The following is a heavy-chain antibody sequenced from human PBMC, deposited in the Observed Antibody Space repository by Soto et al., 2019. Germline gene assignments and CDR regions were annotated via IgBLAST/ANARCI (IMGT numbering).Heavy chain of an antibody. CDR2: TYYRSKWYN. CDR3: ARDQVDIVALDY. Sequence: SQTLSLPCXISGDSVSSNSAAWNWIRQSPSRGLEWLGRTYYRSKWYNDYAVSAKSRITINPDTSKNQFSLQLNSVTPEDTAVYYCARDQVDIVALDYWGQGTLVTVSS. D-gene: IGHD5-12*01. V-gene: IGHV6-1*01. CDR1: GDSVSSNSAA. J-gene: IGHJ4*02.